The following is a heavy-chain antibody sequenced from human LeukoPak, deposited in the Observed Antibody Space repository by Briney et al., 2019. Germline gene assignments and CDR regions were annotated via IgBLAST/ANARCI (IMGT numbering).Heavy chain of an antibody. CDR3: ARRYYDTSGYEYFQH. V-gene: IGHV1-18*01. D-gene: IGHD3-22*01. CDR1: GYTFTSYG. Sequence: VASVKVSCKASGYTFTSYGINWVRQAPGQGLEWMGRIRAYNDNANYAQKFQGRVTLTTDTSTSTAYMELRSLSSDDTAVYYCARRYYDTSGYEYFQHWGQGTLVTVSS. J-gene: IGHJ1*01. CDR2: IRAYNDNA.